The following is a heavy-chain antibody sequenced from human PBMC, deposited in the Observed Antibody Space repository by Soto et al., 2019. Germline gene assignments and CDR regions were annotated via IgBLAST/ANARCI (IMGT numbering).Heavy chain of an antibody. CDR3: SRGGDSWMSGYSDY. J-gene: IGHJ4*02. CDR2: ISSSSSYI. V-gene: IGHV3-21*01. D-gene: IGHD3-9*01. CDR1: GFTFSSHS. Sequence: EVQLVESGGGLVKPGGSLRLSCAASGFTFSSHSMNWVRQAPGKGLEWVSSISSSSSYIYYADSVKGRCTISRDNAKNALYLQMNCLRAVDTAVYYCSRGGDSWMSGYSDYCGQGTLVTVSS.